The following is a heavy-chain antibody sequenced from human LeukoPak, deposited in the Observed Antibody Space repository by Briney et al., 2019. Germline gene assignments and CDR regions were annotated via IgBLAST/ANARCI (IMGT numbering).Heavy chain of an antibody. CDR2: IRYDGSNK. J-gene: IGHJ5*02. D-gene: IGHD1-26*01. CDR1: GFTFSSYV. Sequence: PGGSLRLSCAVSGFTFSSYVMHWVRQAPGKGLEWLAFIRYDGSNKYYADSVKGRFTISRDNSKNALYLQMNSLRAEDTAVYYCARDRDGSYYFGWFDPWGQGTLVTVSS. CDR3: ARDRDGSYYFGWFDP. V-gene: IGHV3-30*02.